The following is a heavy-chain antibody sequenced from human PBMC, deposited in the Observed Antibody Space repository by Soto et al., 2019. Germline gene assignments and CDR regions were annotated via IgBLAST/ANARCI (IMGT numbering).Heavy chain of an antibody. CDR2: IIPIFGTA. CDR1: GGTFSSYA. J-gene: IGHJ6*02. Sequence: GASVKVSCKASGGTFSSYAISWVRQAPGQGLEWMGGIIPIFGTANYAQKFQGRVTITADESTSTAYMELSSLRSEDTAVYYCARVGELNVDIVATTSYYYYGMDVWGQGTTVTVSS. D-gene: IGHD5-12*01. CDR3: ARVGELNVDIVATTSYYYYGMDV. V-gene: IGHV1-69*13.